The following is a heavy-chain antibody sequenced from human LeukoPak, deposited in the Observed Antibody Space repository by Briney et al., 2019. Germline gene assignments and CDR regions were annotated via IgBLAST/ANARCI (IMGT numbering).Heavy chain of an antibody. CDR3: ARDRGSSWSFADYYFDY. V-gene: IGHV3-33*01. CDR2: IWYDGGNK. CDR1: GFTFSSYG. D-gene: IGHD6-13*01. Sequence: GGSLRLSCAASGFTFSSYGMHWVRQAPGKGLEGVAVIWYDGGNKYYADSVKGRFTISRDNSKNTLYLQMNSLRAEDTAVYYCARDRGSSWSFADYYFDYWSQGTLVTVSS. J-gene: IGHJ4*02.